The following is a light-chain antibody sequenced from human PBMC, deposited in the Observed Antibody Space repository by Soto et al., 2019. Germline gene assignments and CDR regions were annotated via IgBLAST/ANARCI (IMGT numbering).Light chain of an antibody. CDR3: QQSYSSPPT. V-gene: IGKV1-39*01. CDR1: QSISGS. J-gene: IGKJ1*01. Sequence: IQMTQSRSTLSASVADTFTVTGRASQSISGSLAWYQQKPGKAPNLLIFAASSLQSGVPSRFSGSRSGPDFTLTISSLQPEDFATYYCQQSYSSPPTFGQGTKV. CDR2: AAS.